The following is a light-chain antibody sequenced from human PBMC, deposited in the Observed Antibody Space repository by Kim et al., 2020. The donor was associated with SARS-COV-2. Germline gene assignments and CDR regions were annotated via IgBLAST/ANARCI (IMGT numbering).Light chain of an antibody. CDR2: EVT. Sequence: GQSVTVSCTGTSSGVGRYNYVSWYQQHPGKSPKLMIYEVTKRPSGVPDRFSGSKSGNTASLTVSGLQAKDEADYYCSSYAGSNNLVFGGGTQLTVL. V-gene: IGLV2-8*01. CDR3: SSYAGSNNLV. J-gene: IGLJ2*01. CDR1: SSGVGRYNY.